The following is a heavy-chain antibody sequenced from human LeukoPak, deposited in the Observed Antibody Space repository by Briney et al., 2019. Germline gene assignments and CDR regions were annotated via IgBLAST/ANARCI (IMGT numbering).Heavy chain of an antibody. Sequence: PGGSLRLSCAASGFTFSASAMHWVRQAPGKGLEWISFISRDSDLIYYADSVKGRFTISRDNAENSLYLQMNSLRVEDMAVYYCAKDSENYYDSSGYFDYWGQGTLVTVSS. CDR3: AKDSENYYDSSGYFDY. D-gene: IGHD3-22*01. J-gene: IGHJ4*02. CDR1: GFTFSASA. CDR2: ISRDSDLI. V-gene: IGHV3-48*01.